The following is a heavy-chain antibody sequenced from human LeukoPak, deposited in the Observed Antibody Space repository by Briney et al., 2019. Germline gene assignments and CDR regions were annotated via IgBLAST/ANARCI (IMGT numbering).Heavy chain of an antibody. CDR1: GYTFTGYY. Sequence: ASVMVSCKASGYTFTGYYMHWVRQAPGQGLEWMGWINPNSGGTNYAQKPQGRVTMTRDTSISTAYMELSRLRSDDTAVYYCARPRRYCSSTSCYIFDYWGQGTLVTVSS. CDR2: INPNSGGT. D-gene: IGHD2-2*02. CDR3: ARPRRYCSSTSCYIFDY. V-gene: IGHV1-2*02. J-gene: IGHJ4*02.